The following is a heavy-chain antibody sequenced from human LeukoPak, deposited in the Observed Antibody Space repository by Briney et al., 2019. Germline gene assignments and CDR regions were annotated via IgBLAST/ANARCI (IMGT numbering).Heavy chain of an antibody. J-gene: IGHJ3*02. CDR3: ASRRGQGAFDI. CDR1: GGSISSGSYY. Sequence: SQTLSLTCTVSGGSISSGSYYGRWIRQPAGKGLEWIGRIYTSGSTNYNPSLKSRVTISVGTSKNQFSLKLSSVTAADTAVYYCASRRGQGAFDIWGQGTMVTVSS. V-gene: IGHV4-61*02. D-gene: IGHD1-14*01. CDR2: IYTSGST.